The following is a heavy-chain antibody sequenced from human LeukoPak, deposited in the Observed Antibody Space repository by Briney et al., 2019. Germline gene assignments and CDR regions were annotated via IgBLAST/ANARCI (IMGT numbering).Heavy chain of an antibody. J-gene: IGHJ4*02. CDR3: ARDAGTYYDFWSGYYAGY. CDR2: INPNSGGT. V-gene: IGHV1-2*06. CDR1: GYTFTGYY. Sequence: GASVKVSCKASGYTFTGYYMHWVRQAPGQGLEWMGRINPNSGGTNYAQKFQGRVTMTRGTSISTAYMELSRLRSDDTAVYYCARDAGTYYDFWSGYYAGYWGQGTLVTVSS. D-gene: IGHD3-3*01.